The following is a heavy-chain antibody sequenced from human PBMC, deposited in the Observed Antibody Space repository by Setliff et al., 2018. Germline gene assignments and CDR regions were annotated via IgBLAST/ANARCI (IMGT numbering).Heavy chain of an antibody. D-gene: IGHD3-16*01. CDR2: INQGGGDQ. CDR3: ARDPIGPFLSYMDD. Sequence: GGSLRLSCAASGFTFSSLWMAWVRQAPGKGLEWVANINQGGGDQFYADSVKGRFTISRDNSRNTLYLQMNSLRGEDTAVYFCARDPIGPFLSYMDDWGKGTTVTVSS. V-gene: IGHV3-7*01. J-gene: IGHJ6*03. CDR1: GFTFSSLW.